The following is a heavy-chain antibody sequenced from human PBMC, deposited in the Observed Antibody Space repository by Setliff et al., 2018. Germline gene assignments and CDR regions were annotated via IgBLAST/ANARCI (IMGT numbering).Heavy chain of an antibody. CDR2: ISPILGMA. CDR3: ARVTIAVAGYFDF. Sequence: SVKVSCKTSGYTSDFYGINWVRQAPGQGPEWMGGISPILGMANYAQKFQGRVTITADESTSTAYMELRSLRSDDTAVYYCARVTIAVAGYFDFWGQGTQVTVSS. V-gene: IGHV1-69*10. J-gene: IGHJ4*02. D-gene: IGHD6-19*01. CDR1: GYTSDFYG.